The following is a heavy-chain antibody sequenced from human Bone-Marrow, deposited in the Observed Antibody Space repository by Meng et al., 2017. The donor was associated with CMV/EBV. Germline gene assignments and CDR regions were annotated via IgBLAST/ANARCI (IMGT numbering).Heavy chain of an antibody. Sequence: GGSLRLSCSASGFIFTIYAMTWVRQAPGKGLEWVSTIYSDGSTYYADSLKGRFTISRDNSKNTLSLQMNSLRAADTAVYYCAKDGHYDFWSGYYRAWGQGTLVTVSS. J-gene: IGHJ5*02. D-gene: IGHD3-3*01. V-gene: IGHV3-23*01. CDR3: AKDGHYDFWSGYYRA. CDR1: GFIFTIYA. CDR2: IYSDGST.